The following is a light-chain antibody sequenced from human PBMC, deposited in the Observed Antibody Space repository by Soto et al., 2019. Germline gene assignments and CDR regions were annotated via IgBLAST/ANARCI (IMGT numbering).Light chain of an antibody. CDR2: GTN. CDR3: SSFTNSGTVV. J-gene: IGLJ2*01. V-gene: IGLV1-40*01. Sequence: QSVLTQPPSVSGAPGQRVAISCTGSSSNIETNYDVHWYHHLPGTAPKLLIYGTNNRPSGVPDRFSGSKSGNTASLTISGLQAEDEAYYYCSSFTNSGTVVFGGGTQLTVL. CDR1: SSNIETNYD.